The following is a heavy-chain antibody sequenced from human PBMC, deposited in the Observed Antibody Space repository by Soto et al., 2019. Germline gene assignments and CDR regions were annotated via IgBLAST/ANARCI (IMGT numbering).Heavy chain of an antibody. CDR3: ARDAASSLDH. CDR2: CTPSSSSI. Sequence: LRLSCAASGFTFKLYTMHWVRQAPGKGLEWVSFCTPSSSSISYADSVEGRFTISRDNARNSLYLQIHNLRAEDTAVYYCARDAASSLDHWGQGTLVTVSS. D-gene: IGHD6-13*01. J-gene: IGHJ4*02. V-gene: IGHV3-21*01. CDR1: GFTFKLYT.